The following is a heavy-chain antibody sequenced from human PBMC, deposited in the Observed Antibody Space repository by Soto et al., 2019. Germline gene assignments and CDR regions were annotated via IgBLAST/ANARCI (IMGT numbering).Heavy chain of an antibody. J-gene: IGHJ5*02. Sequence: PGGPFRSSCESSGFTFGNYGMGWVRQAPGKVLYLVSGISSSSRRTYYAYSVRGRFTISRDNSKKTLYLQMDTLRADDTAVYYCAKVDKSGLLIEYFASWGQGAVVPV. CDR3: AKVDKSGLLIEYFAS. CDR1: GFTFGNYG. V-gene: IGHV3-23*01. CDR2: ISSSSRRT. D-gene: IGHD3-9*01.